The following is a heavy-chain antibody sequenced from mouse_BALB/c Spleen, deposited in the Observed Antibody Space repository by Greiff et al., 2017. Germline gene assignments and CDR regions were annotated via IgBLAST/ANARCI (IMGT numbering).Heavy chain of an antibody. CDR2: IYPGDGDT. D-gene: IGHD1-1*01. J-gene: IGHJ4*01. CDR1: GYAFSSSW. CDR3: ARYTTDYAMDY. Sequence: QVQLQQSGPELVKPGASVKISCKASGYAFSSSWMNWVKQRPGQGLEWIGQIYPGDGDTNYNGKFKGKATLTADKSSSTAYMQLSSLTSEDSAVYFCARYTTDYAMDYWGQGTSVTVSS. V-gene: IGHV1-80*01.